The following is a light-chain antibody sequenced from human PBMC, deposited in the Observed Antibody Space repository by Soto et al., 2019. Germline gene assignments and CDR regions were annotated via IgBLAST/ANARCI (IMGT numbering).Light chain of an antibody. CDR2: AAS. V-gene: IGKV1-39*01. CDR1: QSITRH. J-gene: IGKJ2*01. CDR3: QQSYSTPSYT. Sequence: DIQMTQSPSSLSASVGDRVTITCRASQSITRHVNWYQQKPGKAPKLLIYAASSLQSGVPSRFSGSGSGTDVTLTIISLQHADVATYYCQQSYSTPSYTFGQGTKLEIK.